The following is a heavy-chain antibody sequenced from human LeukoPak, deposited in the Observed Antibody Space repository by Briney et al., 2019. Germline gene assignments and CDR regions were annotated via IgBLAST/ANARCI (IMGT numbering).Heavy chain of an antibody. CDR1: GFTFSSYS. Sequence: GGSLRLSCAASGFTFSSYSMSWVRQAPGKGLEWISYISTGSSTMYYADSVKGRFTISRDDARTSLSLQMNSLRAEDTAVYYCARALGRTFSGPFDYWGQGTLVTVSS. CDR3: ARALGRTFSGPFDY. CDR2: ISTGSSTM. D-gene: IGHD6-25*01. V-gene: IGHV3-48*01. J-gene: IGHJ4*02.